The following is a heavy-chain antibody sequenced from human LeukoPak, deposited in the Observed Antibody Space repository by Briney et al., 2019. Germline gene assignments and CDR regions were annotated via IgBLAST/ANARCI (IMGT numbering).Heavy chain of an antibody. CDR1: GYTFTSYY. J-gene: IGHJ4*02. V-gene: IGHV1-46*01. CDR3: AKVGQWRQRIGGDYVHGGFDY. Sequence: GASVKVSCKASGYTFTSYYMHWVRQAPGQGLEWMGIINPSGGSTSYAQKFQGRVTMTRDTSTSTVYMELSSLRSEDTAVYYCAKVGQWRQRIGGDYVHGGFDYWGQGTLVTVSS. D-gene: IGHD4-17*01. CDR2: INPSGGST.